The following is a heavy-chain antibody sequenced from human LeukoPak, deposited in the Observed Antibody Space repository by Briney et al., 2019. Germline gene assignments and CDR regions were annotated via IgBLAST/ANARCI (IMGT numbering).Heavy chain of an antibody. Sequence: SETLSLTCAVYGGSFSGYYWSWIRQPPGKGLEWIGEINHSGSTNYNPSLKSRVTLSADTSKNQFSLELSSVTAADTAVYYCARGRRVTGYYYYYMDVGGKGTTVTVSS. V-gene: IGHV4-34*01. D-gene: IGHD7-27*01. J-gene: IGHJ6*03. CDR1: GGSFSGYY. CDR3: ARGRRVTGYYYYYMDV. CDR2: INHSGST.